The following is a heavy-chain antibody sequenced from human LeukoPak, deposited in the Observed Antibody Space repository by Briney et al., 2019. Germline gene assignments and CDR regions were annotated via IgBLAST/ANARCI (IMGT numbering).Heavy chain of an antibody. CDR1: GFTFSSYS. D-gene: IGHD2-2*01. J-gene: IGHJ5*02. CDR3: ARFVVSAATNNWFDP. Sequence: PGGSLRLSCAASGFTFSSYSMNWVRQAPGKGLEWVSSISSSSSYIYYAYSVKGRFTVSRDNSKDTLYLQVNGLRAEDTAVYYCARFVVSAATNNWFDPWGQGTLVTVSS. CDR2: ISSSSSYI. V-gene: IGHV3-21*04.